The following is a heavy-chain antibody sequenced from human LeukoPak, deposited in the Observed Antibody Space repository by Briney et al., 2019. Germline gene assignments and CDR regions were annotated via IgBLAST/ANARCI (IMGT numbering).Heavy chain of an antibody. J-gene: IGHJ4*02. Sequence: ASVKVSCKASGYTFTIYAMHWVRQAPGQRLEWMGWINAGNGNTKYSQKFQDRVTITRDTSASTAYMELSSLRSEDTAVYYCARDSHYYESSGYNQGDFDYWGQGTLVTVSS. CDR1: GYTFTIYA. V-gene: IGHV1-3*01. CDR2: INAGNGNT. D-gene: IGHD3-22*01. CDR3: ARDSHYYESSGYNQGDFDY.